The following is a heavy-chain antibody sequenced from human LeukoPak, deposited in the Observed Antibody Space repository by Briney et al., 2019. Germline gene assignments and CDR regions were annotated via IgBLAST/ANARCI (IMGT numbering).Heavy chain of an antibody. D-gene: IGHD3-3*01. J-gene: IGHJ4*02. V-gene: IGHV3-30*04. CDR2: ISYDGSNK. Sequence: GGSLRLSCAASGFTFSSYAMHWVRQAPSKGLEWEAVISYDGSNKYYADSVKGRFTISRDNSKNTLYLQMNSLRAEDTAVYYCASPRTGILAAGLDYWGQGTLVTVSS. CDR3: ASPRTGILAAGLDY. CDR1: GFTFSSYA.